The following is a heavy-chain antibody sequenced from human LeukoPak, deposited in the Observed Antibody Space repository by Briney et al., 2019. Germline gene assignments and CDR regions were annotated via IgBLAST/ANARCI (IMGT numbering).Heavy chain of an antibody. D-gene: IGHD2-21*02. J-gene: IGHJ4*02. CDR1: GGSFSGYY. Sequence: SETLSLTCAVYGGSFSGYYWSWIRQPPGKGLEWIGEINHSGSTNYNPSLKSRVTISVDTSKNQFSLKLSSVTAADTAVYYCARGRGGQYCGGDCSYFDYWGQGTLVTVSS. CDR2: INHSGST. CDR3: ARGRGGQYCGGDCSYFDY. V-gene: IGHV4-34*01.